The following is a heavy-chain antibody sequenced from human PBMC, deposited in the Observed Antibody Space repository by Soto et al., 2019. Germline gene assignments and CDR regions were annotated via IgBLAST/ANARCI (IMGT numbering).Heavy chain of an antibody. J-gene: IGHJ6*02. Sequence: RASVKVSCKASGGTFSSYAISWVRQAPGQGLEWMGGIIPIFGTANYAQKFQGRVTITADESTSTAYMELSSLRSEDTAVYYCARDRKTRTTDYYYGMDVWAQGTTVTVSS. CDR3: ARDRKTRTTDYYYGMDV. CDR1: GGTFSSYA. CDR2: IIPIFGTA. D-gene: IGHD1-7*01. V-gene: IGHV1-69*13.